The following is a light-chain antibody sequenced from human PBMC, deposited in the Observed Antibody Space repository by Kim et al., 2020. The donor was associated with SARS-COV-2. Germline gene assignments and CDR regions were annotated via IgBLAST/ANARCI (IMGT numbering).Light chain of an antibody. V-gene: IGLV2-14*03. J-gene: IGLJ2*01. Sequence: SITHSCTGTSSDVGGYNYVSWYQQHPGKAPKLMIYDVSSRPSGVSNRFSGSKSGNTASLTISGLQAEDEADYYCSSYTSSSTPVAFGGGTQLTVL. CDR1: SSDVGGYNY. CDR3: SSYTSSSTPVA. CDR2: DVS.